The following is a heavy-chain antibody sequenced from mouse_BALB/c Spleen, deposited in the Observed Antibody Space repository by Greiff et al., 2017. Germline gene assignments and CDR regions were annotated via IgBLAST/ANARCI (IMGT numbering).Heavy chain of an antibody. CDR1: GYTFTSYV. V-gene: IGHV1-14*01. Sequence: EVQLQQSGPELVKPGASVKMSCKASGYTFTSYVMHWVKQKPGQGLEWIGYINPYNDGTNYNEKFKRKATLTVDKSSSTAYMQLSSLTSEDSAVYYCTINWGYYVFAYWGQGTLVTVSA. CDR2: INPYNDGT. CDR3: TINWGYYVFAY. J-gene: IGHJ3*01. D-gene: IGHD2-3*01.